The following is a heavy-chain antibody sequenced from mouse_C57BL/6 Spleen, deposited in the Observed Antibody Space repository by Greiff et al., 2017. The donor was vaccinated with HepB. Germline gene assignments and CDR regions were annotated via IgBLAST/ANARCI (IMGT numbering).Heavy chain of an antibody. J-gene: IGHJ4*01. CDR2: IYPRSGNT. Sequence: QVQLQQSGAELARPGASVKLSCKASGYTFTSYGISWVKQRTGQGLEWIGEIYPRSGNTYYNEKFKGKATLTADKSSSTAYMELRSLTSEDSAVYFCARGDTTVVAPYYYAMDYWGQGTSVTVSS. D-gene: IGHD1-1*01. CDR1: GYTFTSYG. CDR3: ARGDTTVVAPYYYAMDY. V-gene: IGHV1-81*01.